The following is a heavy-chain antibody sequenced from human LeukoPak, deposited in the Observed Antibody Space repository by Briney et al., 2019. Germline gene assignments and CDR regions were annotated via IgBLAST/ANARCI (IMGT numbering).Heavy chain of an antibody. V-gene: IGHV4-59*08. Sequence: ASETLSLTCTVSGGSISSYYWSWIRQPPGKGLEWIGYIYYSGSTYYNPSLKSRVTISVDTSKNQFSLKLSSVTAADTAVYYCARTYYYTSGSYYWVFDYWGQGTLVTVSS. J-gene: IGHJ4*02. CDR1: GGSISSYY. D-gene: IGHD3-10*01. CDR2: IYYSGST. CDR3: ARTYYYTSGSYYWVFDY.